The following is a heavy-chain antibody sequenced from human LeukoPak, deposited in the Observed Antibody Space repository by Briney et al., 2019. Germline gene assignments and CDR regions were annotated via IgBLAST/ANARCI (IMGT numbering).Heavy chain of an antibody. CDR2: IKQDGSEK. CDR3: ARVMGALFFDY. J-gene: IGHJ4*02. V-gene: IGHV3-7*01. CDR1: GFTFSSYW. Sequence: GRSLRLSCAASGFTFSSYWMSWVRQAPGKGLEWVANIKQDGSEKYYVDSVKGRFTISRDNAKNSLYLQMNSLRAEDTAVYYCARVMGALFFDYWGQGTLVTVSS.